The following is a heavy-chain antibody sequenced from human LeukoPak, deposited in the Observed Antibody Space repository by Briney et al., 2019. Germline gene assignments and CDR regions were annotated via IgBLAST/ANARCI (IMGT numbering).Heavy chain of an antibody. CDR1: GFTFSDYY. J-gene: IGHJ4*02. CDR2: ISSSGSTI. V-gene: IGHV3-11*04. Sequence: GGSLRLSCAASGFTFSDYYMSWIRQAPGRGPEWVSYISSSGSTIYYADSVRGRFTISRDNSKNTLYLQMNSLRAEDTAVYYCAKDEPQDLDYWGQGTLVTVSS. D-gene: IGHD1-14*01. CDR3: AKDEPQDLDY.